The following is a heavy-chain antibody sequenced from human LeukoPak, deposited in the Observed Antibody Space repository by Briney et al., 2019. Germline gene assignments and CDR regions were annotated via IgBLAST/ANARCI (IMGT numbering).Heavy chain of an antibody. D-gene: IGHD6-19*01. CDR3: AKDQGYSSGRLDY. J-gene: IGHJ4*02. CDR2: ISGSGGST. V-gene: IGHV3-23*01. CDR1: GFTFSSYA. Sequence: GGSPRLSCAASGFTFSSYAMSWVRQAPGKGLEWVSAISGSGGSTYYADSVKGRFTISRDNSKNTLYLQMNSLRAEDTAVYYCAKDQGYSSGRLDYWGQGTLVTVSS.